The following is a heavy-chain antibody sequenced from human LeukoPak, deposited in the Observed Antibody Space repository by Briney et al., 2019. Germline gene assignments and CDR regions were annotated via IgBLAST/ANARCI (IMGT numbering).Heavy chain of an antibody. CDR3: ARVPYGSGWYRDFDY. V-gene: IGHV4-34*01. J-gene: IGHJ4*02. CDR1: GGSFSGYY. D-gene: IGHD6-19*01. CDR2: INHSGST. Sequence: TSETLSLTCAVYGGSFSGYYWSWIRQPPGKGLEWIGEINHSGSTNYNPSLKSRATISVDTSKNQFSLKLSSVTAADTAVYYCARVPYGSGWYRDFDYWGQGTLVTVSS.